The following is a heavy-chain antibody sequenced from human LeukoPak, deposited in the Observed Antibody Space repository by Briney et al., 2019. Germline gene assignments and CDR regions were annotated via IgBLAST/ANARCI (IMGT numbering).Heavy chain of an antibody. V-gene: IGHV4-39*01. CDR3: ARGVTMIVVVIHDWYFDL. D-gene: IGHD3-22*01. CDR2: IYYTRST. J-gene: IGHJ2*01. CDR1: AASISSSSYY. Sequence: SETLSLTCTVSAASISSSSYYWGWIRQPPGKGLVWIGSIYYTRSTYYNPSLKSQVTISVDTSKNQFSLKLTSVTAADTAVYYCARGVTMIVVVIHDWYFDLWGRGTLVTVSS.